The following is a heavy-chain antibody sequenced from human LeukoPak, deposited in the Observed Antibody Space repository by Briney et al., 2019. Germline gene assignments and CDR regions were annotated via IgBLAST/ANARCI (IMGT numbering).Heavy chain of an antibody. CDR2: ISAYNGNT. D-gene: IGHD2-2*01. V-gene: IGHV1-18*01. CDR1: GYTFTSYG. CDR3: ARGRVVVVPAAIHPDDAFDI. Sequence: AASVKVSRKASGYTFTSYGISWVRQAPGQGLEWMGWISAYNGNTNYAQKLQGRVTMTTDTSTSTAYMELRSLRSDDTAVYYCARGRVVVVPAAIHPDDAFDIWGQGTMVTVSS. J-gene: IGHJ3*02.